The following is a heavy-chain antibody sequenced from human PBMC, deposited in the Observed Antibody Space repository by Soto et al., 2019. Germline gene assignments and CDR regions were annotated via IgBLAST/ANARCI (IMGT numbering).Heavy chain of an antibody. CDR1: GGPVSGGAYY. D-gene: IGHD5-18*01. Sequence: PSVTLSLTCTVSGGPVSGGAYYWTWIRQPPSMGLGWIGSFYYSGSTTYNPSLKSRVTISIDSSKNQFSLKLTSATAADTALPYCARDIRGYSRAFENLCQGALVTTSS. CDR3: ARDIRGYSRAFEN. J-gene: IGHJ4*01. V-gene: IGHV4-61*08. CDR2: FYYSGST.